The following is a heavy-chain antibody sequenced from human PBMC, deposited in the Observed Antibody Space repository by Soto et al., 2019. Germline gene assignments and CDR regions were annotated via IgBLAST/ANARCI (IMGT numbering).Heavy chain of an antibody. D-gene: IGHD6-19*01. CDR1: GGSISSSSYY. CDR3: ARRTAVAGTIGTPVDY. CDR2: IYYSGST. V-gene: IGHV4-39*01. J-gene: IGHJ4*02. Sequence: QLQLQESGPGLVKPSETLSLTCTVSGGSISSSSYYWGWIRQPPGKGLEWIGSIYYSGSTYYNPSLKSRVTISVDTSKNQCSLKLSSVTAADTAVYYCARRTAVAGTIGTPVDYWGQGTLVTVSS.